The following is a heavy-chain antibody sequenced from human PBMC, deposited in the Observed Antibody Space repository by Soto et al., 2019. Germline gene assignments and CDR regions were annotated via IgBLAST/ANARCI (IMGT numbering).Heavy chain of an antibody. CDR2: IYYSGTT. D-gene: IGHD1-26*01. Sequence: QVQLQESGPGLVKPSDTLSLTCAVSGDSMSSSNWWGWIRQPPGKGLEWIGYIYYSGTTYYNPSLKSRVTMSLDTSKNQFSLKLTSVTAVDTAVYYCARREIQGPIDYWGQGTLVTVSS. J-gene: IGHJ4*02. CDR1: GDSMSSSNW. CDR3: ARREIQGPIDY. V-gene: IGHV4-28*01.